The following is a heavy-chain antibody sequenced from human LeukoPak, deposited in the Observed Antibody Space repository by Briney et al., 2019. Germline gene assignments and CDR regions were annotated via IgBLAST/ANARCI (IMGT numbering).Heavy chain of an antibody. D-gene: IGHD1-26*01. J-gene: IGHJ5*02. V-gene: IGHV1-2*02. CDR3: ARENSGSYESGFDP. Sequence: PGASVKVSCKASGYTFTGYYMHWVRQAPGQGLEWMGWINPNSGGTNYAQKFQGRVTMTRDTSISTAYMELSRLRSDDTAVYYCARENSGSYESGFDPWGQGTLVTVSS. CDR1: GYTFTGYY. CDR2: INPNSGGT.